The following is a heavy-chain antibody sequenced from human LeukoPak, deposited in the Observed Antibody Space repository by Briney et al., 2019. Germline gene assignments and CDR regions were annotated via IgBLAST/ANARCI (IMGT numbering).Heavy chain of an antibody. D-gene: IGHD3-3*01. V-gene: IGHV3-11*04. CDR2: ISSSGSTI. J-gene: IGHJ3*02. Sequence: GGSLRLSCAASGFTFSDYYMSWIRQAPGKGLEWVSYISSSGSTIYYADSVKGRFTISRDNAKNSLYLQMNSLRAEDTAVYYCASWNRLRFLEPPGAFDIWGQGTMVTVSS. CDR1: GFTFSDYY. CDR3: ASWNRLRFLEPPGAFDI.